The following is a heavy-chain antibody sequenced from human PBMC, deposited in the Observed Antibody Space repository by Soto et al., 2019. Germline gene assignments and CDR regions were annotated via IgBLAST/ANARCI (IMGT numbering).Heavy chain of an antibody. CDR3: ARYVHTTTPHYFDY. CDR2: ISTHNGHT. Sequence: QIQLVQSGTEVKKPGASVKVSCKTSGYTFSNFLINWVRQAPGQGLEWMGWISTHNGHTTYAQNFQGRITMTTDTSTSTADMELRSLRSDDTAVYFCARYVHTTTPHYFDYWGQGTLVTVSS. D-gene: IGHD4-17*01. CDR1: GYTFSNFL. J-gene: IGHJ4*02. V-gene: IGHV1-18*01.